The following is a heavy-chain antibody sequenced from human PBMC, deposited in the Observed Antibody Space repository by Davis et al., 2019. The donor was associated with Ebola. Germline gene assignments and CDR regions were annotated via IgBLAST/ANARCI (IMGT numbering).Heavy chain of an antibody. V-gene: IGHV4-31*03. CDR3: ARETTVTMRYFDY. J-gene: IGHJ4*02. D-gene: IGHD4-11*01. CDR2: IYYSGST. Sequence: PSETLSLTCTVSGGSISSGGYYWSWIRQHPGKGLEWIGYIYYSGSTYYNPSLKSRVTISVDTSKNQFSLKLSSVTAADTAVYYCARETTVTMRYFDYWGQGTLVTVSS. CDR1: GGSISSGGYY.